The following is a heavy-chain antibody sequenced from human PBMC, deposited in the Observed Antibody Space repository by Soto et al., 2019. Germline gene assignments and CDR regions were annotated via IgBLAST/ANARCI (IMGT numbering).Heavy chain of an antibody. V-gene: IGHV4-34*01. CDR1: GGSFSGYY. D-gene: IGHD3-22*01. CDR3: ARSPDSSGYYPRWYYYGMDV. CDR2: INHSGST. J-gene: IGHJ6*02. Sequence: PSETLSLTCAVSGGSFSGYYWSWIRQPPGKGLEWIGEINHSGSTNYNPSLKSRVTISVDTSKNQFSLKLSSVTAADTAVYYCARSPDSSGYYPRWYYYGMDVWGQGTTVTVS.